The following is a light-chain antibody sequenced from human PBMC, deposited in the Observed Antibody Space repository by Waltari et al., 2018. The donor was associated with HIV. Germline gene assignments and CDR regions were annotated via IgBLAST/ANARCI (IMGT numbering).Light chain of an antibody. CDR3: QQYDSTPLT. CDR1: QRILYSSNNKNY. V-gene: IGKV4-1*01. CDR2: WAS. Sequence: DIVMSQSPDSLAVSLDERATINCTAGQRILYSSNNKNYLAWYQQKPGQPPKLLIYWASTRESGVPDRFSGSGSGTDFTLTISSLQAEDVAVYYCQQYDSTPLTFGGGTKVEIK. J-gene: IGKJ4*01.